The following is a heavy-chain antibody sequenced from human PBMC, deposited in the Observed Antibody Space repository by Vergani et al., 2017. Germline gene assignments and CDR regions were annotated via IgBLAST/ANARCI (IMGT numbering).Heavy chain of an antibody. V-gene: IGHV1-2*02. CDR1: GYTFTGYY. D-gene: IGHD2-2*01. CDR2: INPNSGGT. CDR3: ARVVVPAAMAFYYGMDV. J-gene: IGHJ6*02. Sequence: QVQLVQSGAEVKKPGASVKVSCKASGYTFTGYYMHWVRQAPGQGLEWMGWINPNSGGTNYAQKFQGRVTMTRDTSISTAYMELSRLRSDDTAVYYCARVVVPAAMAFYYGMDVWGQGTTVTVSS.